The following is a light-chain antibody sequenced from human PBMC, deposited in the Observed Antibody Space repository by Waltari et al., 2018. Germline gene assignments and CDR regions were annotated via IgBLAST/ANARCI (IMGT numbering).Light chain of an antibody. CDR1: QSVSNS. V-gene: IGKV3-11*01. Sequence: EVVLTQSPATLSLSPGQRVTLSCRASQSVSNSLAWYQQKPGQAPRLLIYDASNRATGIPARFSGSGSGTDFTLTISTLEPEDSAVYYCQQRGSWPLTFGGGTKVEI. J-gene: IGKJ4*01. CDR3: QQRGSWPLT. CDR2: DAS.